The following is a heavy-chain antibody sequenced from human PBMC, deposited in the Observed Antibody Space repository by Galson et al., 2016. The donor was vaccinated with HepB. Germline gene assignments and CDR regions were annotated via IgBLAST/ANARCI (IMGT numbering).Heavy chain of an antibody. V-gene: IGHV1-24*01. D-gene: IGHD2-15*01. Sequence: SVKVSCKVSGYTLTELSMHWVRQAPGKGLEWMGGLDPEDDETIYAQKFQGRVTMTEDTSTDTAYMELSSLRSEDTAVYYCATSSAVVATLFGAFDIWGQGTMVTVSS. CDR1: GYTLTELS. J-gene: IGHJ3*02. CDR3: ATSSAVVATLFGAFDI. CDR2: LDPEDDET.